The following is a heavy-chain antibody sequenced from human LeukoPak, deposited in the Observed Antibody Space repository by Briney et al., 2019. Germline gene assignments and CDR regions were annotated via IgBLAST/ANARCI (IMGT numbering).Heavy chain of an antibody. CDR1: GGSISSGGYS. D-gene: IGHD2-21*02. V-gene: IGHV4-30-2*01. J-gene: IGHJ4*02. Sequence: SETLSLTCAASGGSISSGGYSWSWIRQPPGKGLEWIGYIYHSGSTYYNPSLKSRVTISVDRSKNQFSLKLSSVTAADTAVYYCARARGYCGGDCYSYFDYWGQGTLVTVSS. CDR2: IYHSGST. CDR3: ARARGYCGGDCYSYFDY.